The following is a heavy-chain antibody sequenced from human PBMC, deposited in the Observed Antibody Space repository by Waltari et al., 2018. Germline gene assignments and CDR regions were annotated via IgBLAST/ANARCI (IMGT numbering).Heavy chain of an antibody. CDR2: INHSGST. V-gene: IGHV4-34*01. D-gene: IGHD6-13*01. CDR1: GGSFSGYY. CDR3: AREKRYSSSWYFLPPDY. J-gene: IGHJ4*02. Sequence: QVQLQQWGAGLLKPSETLSLTCAVYGGSFSGYYWSWILQPPGKGLEWIGEINHSGSTNYNPSLKSRVTISVDTSKNQFSLKLSSVTAADTAVYYCAREKRYSSSWYFLPPDYLGQGTLVTVSS.